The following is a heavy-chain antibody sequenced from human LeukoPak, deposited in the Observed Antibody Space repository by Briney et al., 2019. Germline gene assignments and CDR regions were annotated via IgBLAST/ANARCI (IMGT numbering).Heavy chain of an antibody. CDR2: IYTSGST. Sequence: SQTLSLTCTVSGGSISSGSYYWSWIRQPAGTGLEWIGRIYTSGSTNYNPSLKSRVTISVDTSKNQFSLKLSSVTAADTAVYYCARGPIVLMVYATPADWFDPWGQGTLVTVSS. CDR3: ARGPIVLMVYATPADWFDP. D-gene: IGHD2-8*01. V-gene: IGHV4-61*02. CDR1: GGSISSGSYY. J-gene: IGHJ5*02.